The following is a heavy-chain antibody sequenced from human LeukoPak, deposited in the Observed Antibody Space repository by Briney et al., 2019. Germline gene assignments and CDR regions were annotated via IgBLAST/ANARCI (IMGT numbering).Heavy chain of an antibody. V-gene: IGHV1-69*04. D-gene: IGHD2-2*01. CDR1: GGTFSSYA. Sequence: ASVKVSCKASGGTFSSYAISWVRQAPGQGLEWMGRIIPILGMANYAQKFQGRVMITADKSTSTAYMELSSLRSEDTAVYYCAREPAVKVWDYYYGMDVWGQGTTVTVSS. CDR3: AREPAVKVWDYYYGMDV. CDR2: IIPILGMA. J-gene: IGHJ6*02.